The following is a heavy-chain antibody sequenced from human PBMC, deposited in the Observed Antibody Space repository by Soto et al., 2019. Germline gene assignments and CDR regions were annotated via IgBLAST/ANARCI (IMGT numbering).Heavy chain of an antibody. CDR2: IIVIGVST. CDR1: GFTFSSYA. D-gene: IGHD3-3*01. J-gene: IGHJ5*02. CDR3: AKDRGGSYDFWSGYYTCWFDP. V-gene: IGHV3-23*01. Sequence: GGSLRLSCAASGFTFSSYAMSWVRQAPGKGLEWVSAIIVIGVSTYSADSVKVRFTISRDISNNTLFLQMNSLRAEDTAVYYCAKDRGGSYDFWSGYYTCWFDPWGQGTLVTVSS.